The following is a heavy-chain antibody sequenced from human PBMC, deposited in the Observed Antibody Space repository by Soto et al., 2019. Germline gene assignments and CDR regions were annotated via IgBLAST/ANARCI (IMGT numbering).Heavy chain of an antibody. CDR2: IYYSGST. CDR1: GGSISSYY. Sequence: QVQLQESGPGLVKPSETLSLTCTVSGGSISSYYWSWIRQPPGKGLEWIGYIYYSGSTNYNPSLKRRVTISVDTSKNQFSLKLSSVTAADTAVYYCARGGIAVAVFDPWGQGTLVTVSS. J-gene: IGHJ5*02. D-gene: IGHD6-19*01. CDR3: ARGGIAVAVFDP. V-gene: IGHV4-59*01.